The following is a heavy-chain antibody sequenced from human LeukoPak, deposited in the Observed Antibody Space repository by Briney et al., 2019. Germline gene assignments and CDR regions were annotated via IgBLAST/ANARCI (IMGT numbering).Heavy chain of an antibody. CDR1: GGSISSGGYY. Sequence: SQTLSLTCTVSGGSISSGGYYWSWIRQHPGKGLEWIGYIYYSGSTYYNPSLKSRVTISVDTSKNQFSLKLSSVTAADTAVYYCARGANLLEGWFDPWGQGTLVTVSS. V-gene: IGHV4-31*03. D-gene: IGHD3-3*02. J-gene: IGHJ5*02. CDR2: IYYSGST. CDR3: ARGANLLEGWFDP.